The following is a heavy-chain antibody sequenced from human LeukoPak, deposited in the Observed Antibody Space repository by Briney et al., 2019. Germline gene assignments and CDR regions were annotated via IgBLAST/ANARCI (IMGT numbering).Heavy chain of an antibody. J-gene: IGHJ4*02. D-gene: IGHD2-2*01. CDR1: GGTFSSYA. Sequence: SVKVSCKASGGTFSSYAISWVRQAPGQGLEWMGGIIPIFGTANYAQKFQGRVTITADKSTSTAYMELSSLRSEDTAVYYCARLHCSSTSCYWANNIDYWGQGTLVTVSS. CDR2: IIPIFGTA. CDR3: ARLHCSSTSCYWANNIDY. V-gene: IGHV1-69*06.